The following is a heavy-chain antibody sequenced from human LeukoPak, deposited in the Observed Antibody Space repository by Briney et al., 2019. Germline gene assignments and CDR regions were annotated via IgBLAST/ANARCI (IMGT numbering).Heavy chain of an antibody. Sequence: GASVKVSCKASGYTFSNYDINWVRQATGQGLEWMGWMNPNSGNTGYAQNFQGRVTMTRNTSVSTAYMELSSLTSEDTAVYYCARGRSAALPPQNCFDPGAREPWSPSPQ. CDR1: GYTFSNYD. V-gene: IGHV1-8*01. CDR2: MNPNSGNT. CDR3: ARGRSAALPPQNCFDP. D-gene: IGHD3-3*01. J-gene: IGHJ5*02.